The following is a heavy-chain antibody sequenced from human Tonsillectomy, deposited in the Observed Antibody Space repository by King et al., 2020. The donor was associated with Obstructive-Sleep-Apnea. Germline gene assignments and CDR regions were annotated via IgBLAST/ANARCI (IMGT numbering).Heavy chain of an antibody. CDR3: ARVDSGYEIDY. V-gene: IGHV4-59*01. D-gene: IGHD5-12*01. Sequence: VQLQESGPGLVKPSETLSLTCTVSGGSISSYYWSWIRQPPGKGLEWIGYIYYSGSTNYNPSLQSRVTISVDTSKNQFSLKLSSVTAADTAVYYCARVDSGYEIDYWGQGTLVTVSS. J-gene: IGHJ4*02. CDR1: GGSISSYY. CDR2: IYYSGST.